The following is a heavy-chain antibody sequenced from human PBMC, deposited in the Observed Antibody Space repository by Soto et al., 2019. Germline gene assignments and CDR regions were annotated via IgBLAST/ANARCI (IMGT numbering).Heavy chain of an antibody. D-gene: IGHD3-22*01. CDR3: ARISDSSGYSDY. CDR1: GFTDSSYA. J-gene: IGHJ4*02. Sequence: GASLRRSSAGSGFTDSSYATKWVRHAPGKGLEWVAVISYDGSNKYYADSVKGRFTISRDNSKNTLYLQMNSLRAEDTAVYYCARISDSSGYSDYWGQGTLVTVSS. V-gene: IGHV3-30-3*01. CDR2: ISYDGSNK.